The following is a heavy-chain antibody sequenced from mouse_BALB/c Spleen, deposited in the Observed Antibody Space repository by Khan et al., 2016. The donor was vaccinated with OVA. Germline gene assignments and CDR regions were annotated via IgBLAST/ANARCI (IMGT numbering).Heavy chain of an antibody. Sequence: VQLQQSGAELARPGASVKMSCKASGYTFTSHTMHWVKQRPGQGREWIGYINPRSDYTQYNQKFNDKATLTADISSSTAYMQLSSLTSEDSAVYYCARRTTEYALDYWGQGTSVTVSS. J-gene: IGHJ4*01. CDR3: ARRTTEYALDY. CDR2: INPRSDYT. V-gene: IGHV1-4*01. D-gene: IGHD2-14*01. CDR1: GYTFTSHT.